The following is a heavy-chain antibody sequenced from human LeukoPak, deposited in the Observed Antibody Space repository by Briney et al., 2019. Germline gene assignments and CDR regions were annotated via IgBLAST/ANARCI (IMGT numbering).Heavy chain of an antibody. D-gene: IGHD2-21*01. CDR1: GVSISSYY. Sequence: SETLSLTCNVSGVSISSYYWSWIRQPPGKRLEWIGYIHYSGSTKYNPSLKSRVSISLDTPKNQFSLRLSPVTAADAAVYYCAGILAGDNWLVLGAQGTQITVSS. J-gene: IGHJ5*02. CDR3: AGILAGDNWLVL. V-gene: IGHV4-59*08. CDR2: IHYSGST.